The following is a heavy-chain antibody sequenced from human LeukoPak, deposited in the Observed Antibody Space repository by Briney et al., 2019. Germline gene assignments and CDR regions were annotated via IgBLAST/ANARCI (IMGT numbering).Heavy chain of an antibody. CDR1: GGSISSYY. Sequence: SETLSLTCTVSGGSISSYYWSWIRQPPGKGLEWIGYIYYSGSTNYNPSLKSRVTISVDTSKNQFSLKLSSVTAADTAVYYCARQGIAVAGSAVFDYWGQGTLVTVSS. D-gene: IGHD6-19*01. CDR3: ARQGIAVAGSAVFDY. CDR2: IYYSGST. V-gene: IGHV4-59*08. J-gene: IGHJ4*02.